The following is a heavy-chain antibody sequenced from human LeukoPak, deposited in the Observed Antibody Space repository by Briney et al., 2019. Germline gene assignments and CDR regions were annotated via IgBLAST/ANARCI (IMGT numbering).Heavy chain of an antibody. CDR3: ARVGDCGDDCYSHDY. V-gene: IGHV4-59*08. J-gene: IGHJ4*02. CDR1: GSSINGFH. Sequence: SETLSLTCTVSGSSINGFHWGWVRQPPGKGLEYLGFISHTGNTNYSPSLKSRVTISIDTSKNHLSLELRSATAADTAVYFCARVGDCGDDCYSHDYWGQGTLVSVSS. D-gene: IGHD2-21*02. CDR2: ISHTGNT.